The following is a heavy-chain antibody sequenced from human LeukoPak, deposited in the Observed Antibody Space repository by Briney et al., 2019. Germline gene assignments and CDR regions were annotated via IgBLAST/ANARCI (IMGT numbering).Heavy chain of an antibody. Sequence: SETLSLTCTVSGGSISSSSYYWGWIRQPPGKGLEWIGSIYYSGSTYYNPSLKSRVTISVDTSKNQFSLKLSSVTAADTAVYYCARPLTVDIVATIKGAFDIWGQGTMVTVSS. D-gene: IGHD5-12*01. CDR2: IYYSGST. CDR3: ARPLTVDIVATIKGAFDI. V-gene: IGHV4-39*01. J-gene: IGHJ3*02. CDR1: GGSISSSSYY.